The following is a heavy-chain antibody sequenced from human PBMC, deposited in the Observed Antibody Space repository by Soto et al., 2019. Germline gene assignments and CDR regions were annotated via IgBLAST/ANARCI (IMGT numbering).Heavy chain of an antibody. Sequence: QVQLVQSGAEVKKPGSSVKVSCKASGGTFSSYTISRVRQAPGQGLEWMGRIIPILGIANYAQKFQGRVTITADKSTGTAYMELSSLRSEDTAVYYCAMVVVVAADAVDYWGQGTLVTVSS. D-gene: IGHD2-15*01. CDR1: GGTFSSYT. J-gene: IGHJ4*02. CDR3: AMVVVVAADAVDY. CDR2: IIPILGIA. V-gene: IGHV1-69*02.